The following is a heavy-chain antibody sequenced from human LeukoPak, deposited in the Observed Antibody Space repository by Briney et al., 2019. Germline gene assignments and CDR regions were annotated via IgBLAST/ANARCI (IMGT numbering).Heavy chain of an antibody. CDR1: GFTFSNYA. V-gene: IGHV3-23*01. D-gene: IGHD2-8*02. CDR2: IFPSGGEI. J-gene: IGHJ4*02. Sequence: PGGSLRLSCVASGFTFSNYAMSWVRQPPGKGLEWVSSIFPSGGEIHYADSVRGRFTISRDNSKSTLSLQMNSLRAEDTAIYYCATYRQVLLPFESWGQGTLVTVSS. CDR3: ATYRQVLLPFES.